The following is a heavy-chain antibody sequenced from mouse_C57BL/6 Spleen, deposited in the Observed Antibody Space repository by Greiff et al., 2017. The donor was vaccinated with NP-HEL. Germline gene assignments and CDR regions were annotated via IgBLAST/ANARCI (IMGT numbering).Heavy chain of an antibody. D-gene: IGHD2-4*01. J-gene: IGHJ3*01. V-gene: IGHV1-76*01. CDR3: ASGDYDYDAWLAY. CDR1: GYTFTDYY. CDR2: IYPGSGNT. Sequence: VQLQESGAELVRPGASVKLSCKASGYTFTDYYINWVKQRPGQGLEWIARIYPGSGNTYYNEKFKGKATLTAEKYSRTAYMQLSSLTYENSAVEFWASGDYDYDAWLAYWGQGTLVTVSA.